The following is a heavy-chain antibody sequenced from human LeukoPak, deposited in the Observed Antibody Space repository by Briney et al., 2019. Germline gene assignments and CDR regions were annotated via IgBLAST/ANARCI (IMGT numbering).Heavy chain of an antibody. CDR3: AKGKNYGDPRDFEY. V-gene: IGHV3-30*18. CDR1: GFTFSSYG. J-gene: IGHJ4*02. CDR2: ISYDGSNK. Sequence: PGGSLRLSCAASGFTFSSYGMHWVRQAPGKGLEWVAVISYDGSNKYYADSVKGRFTISRDNSKNTLYLQMNSLRAEDTAVHYCAKGKNYGDPRDFEYWGQGTLVTVSS. D-gene: IGHD4-17*01.